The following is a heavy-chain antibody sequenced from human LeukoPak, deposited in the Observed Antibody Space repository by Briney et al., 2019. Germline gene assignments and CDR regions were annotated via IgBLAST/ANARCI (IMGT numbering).Heavy chain of an antibody. Sequence: GVSLRLSCAASGFTFSTYAMSWVRQAPGKGLEWVSTISGSGAGTYYADSVKGRFTISRDNSKNTLYLQMNSLRAEDTAVYYCAKEQNSKGFFDYWGQGTLVTVSS. CDR2: ISGSGAGT. V-gene: IGHV3-23*01. J-gene: IGHJ4*02. CDR1: GFTFSTYA. CDR3: AKEQNSKGFFDY. D-gene: IGHD4-23*01.